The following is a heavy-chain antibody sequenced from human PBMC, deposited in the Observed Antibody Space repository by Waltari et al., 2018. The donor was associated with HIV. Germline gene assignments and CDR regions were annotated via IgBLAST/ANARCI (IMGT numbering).Heavy chain of an antibody. CDR3: ARALDYYESGSFPLWFFDV. J-gene: IGHJ2*01. Sequence: VQLQESGPGLVRPSQTLSLTCTVSSGALTSANYYWSLIRQPAGKGLEWIGRVYTSGSTNYNPSLKNRVTISIDTSRNQFSLRLSSVAAADTAVYYCARALDYYESGSFPLWFFDVWGRGTLVTVSS. CDR1: SGALTSANYY. D-gene: IGHD3-10*01. V-gene: IGHV4-61*02. CDR2: VYTSGST.